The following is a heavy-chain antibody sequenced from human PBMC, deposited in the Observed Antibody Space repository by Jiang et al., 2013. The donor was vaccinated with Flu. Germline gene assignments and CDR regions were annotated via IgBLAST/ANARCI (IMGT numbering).Heavy chain of an antibody. D-gene: IGHD3-10*01. CDR1: GFTFSTFG. J-gene: IGHJ6*04. V-gene: IGHV3-33*01. CDR3: ARDRAGNGMDV. CDR2: IWYDGSNQ. Sequence: GGGAVQPGRSLRLSCEASGFTFSTFGMHWVRQAPGKGLEWVAIIWYDGSNQYYADSVRGRFTISRDNSKNTLYLQMNSLGAEDTAVYYCARDRAGNGMDVWGEGTTVTVSS.